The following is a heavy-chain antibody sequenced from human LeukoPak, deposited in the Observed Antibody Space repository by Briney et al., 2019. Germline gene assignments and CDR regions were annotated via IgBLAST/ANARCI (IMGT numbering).Heavy chain of an antibody. J-gene: IGHJ4*02. CDR1: GGSISSYY. CDR3: ARAGGDCSNFDY. Sequence: SETLSLTCTASGGSISSYYWSWIRQPPGKGLEWIGYIYYSGSTNYNPSLESRVTISVDTSKNQFSLKLSSVTAADTAVYYCARAGGDCSNFDYWGQGTLVTVSS. V-gene: IGHV4-59*01. D-gene: IGHD2-21*02. CDR2: IYYSGST.